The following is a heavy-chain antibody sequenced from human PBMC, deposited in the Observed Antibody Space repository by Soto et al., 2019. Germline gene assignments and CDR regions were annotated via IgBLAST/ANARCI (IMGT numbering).Heavy chain of an antibody. CDR1: GGTFSSYA. D-gene: IGHD3-10*01. V-gene: IGHV1-69*12. Sequence: QVQLVQSGAEVKKPGSSVKVSCKASGGTFSSYAISWVRQAPGQGLEWMGGIIPIFGTANYAQKFQGRVTITADECTSTAYMELSSLRSEDTAVYYCAREGGSGNYRYYAMDVWGQGTTVTVSS. CDR2: IIPIFGTA. J-gene: IGHJ6*02. CDR3: AREGGSGNYRYYAMDV.